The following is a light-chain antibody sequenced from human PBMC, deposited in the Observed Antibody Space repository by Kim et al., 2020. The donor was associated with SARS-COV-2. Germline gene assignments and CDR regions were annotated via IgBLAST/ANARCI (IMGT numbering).Light chain of an antibody. J-gene: IGLJ1*01. CDR1: SSDVGSYNN. CDR3: SSFTTTYTYV. CDR2: DVT. V-gene: IGLV2-14*03. Sequence: SFIMSATGSSSDVGSYNNVSWYQQYPGQSPKLMIYDVTKRPSGVSDRFSGSKSGNTASLTISGLQPEDEADYYCSSFTTTYTYVFGGGTKVTVL.